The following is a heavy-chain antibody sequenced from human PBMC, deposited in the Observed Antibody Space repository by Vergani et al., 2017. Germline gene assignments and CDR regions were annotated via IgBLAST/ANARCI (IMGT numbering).Heavy chain of an antibody. CDR1: GGTFSSYA. V-gene: IGHV1-69*12. D-gene: IGHD3-22*01. Sequence: QVQLVQSGAEVKKPGSSVKVSCKASGGTFSSYAISWVRQAPGQGLEWMGGIIPIFGTANYAQKFQGRVTITADESTSTAYMELSSLRSEDTAVYYCARIRGGGVNYDRVYYDGMDVWGQGTTVTVSS. CDR3: ARIRGGGVNYDRVYYDGMDV. J-gene: IGHJ6*02. CDR2: IIPIFGTA.